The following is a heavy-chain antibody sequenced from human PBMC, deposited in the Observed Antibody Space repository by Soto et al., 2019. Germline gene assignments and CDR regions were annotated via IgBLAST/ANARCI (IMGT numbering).Heavy chain of an antibody. CDR3: ARNQITKGGHFFQFGMDV. Sequence: ASVKVSCKASGYTFTVYYMHWVRQAPVQGLEWMGWINPNSGGTNYAQKFQGWVTMTRDTSISTAYMELSSLRSEDAGLYYCARNQITKGGHFFQFGMDVWGKGKTVTVS. J-gene: IGHJ6*04. V-gene: IGHV1-2*04. CDR2: INPNSGGT. D-gene: IGHD1-20*01. CDR1: GYTFTVYY.